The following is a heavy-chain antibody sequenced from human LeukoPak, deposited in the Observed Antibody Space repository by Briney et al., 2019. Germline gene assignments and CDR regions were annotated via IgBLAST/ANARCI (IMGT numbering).Heavy chain of an antibody. CDR2: ISHSNHYI. CDR1: GFTFSTYT. J-gene: IGHJ4*02. D-gene: IGHD2-2*01. CDR3: AKDSEGYQLLKGFDY. Sequence: GGSLRLSCAASGFTFSTYTMNWVRQAPGKGLEWVSSISHSNHYIYYADSVKGRFTISRDNAKNSLSLQMNSRRAEDTAVYYCAKDSEGYQLLKGFDYWGLGTLVTASS. V-gene: IGHV3-21*01.